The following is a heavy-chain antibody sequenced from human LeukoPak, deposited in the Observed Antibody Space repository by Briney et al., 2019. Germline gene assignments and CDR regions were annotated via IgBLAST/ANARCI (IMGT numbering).Heavy chain of an antibody. CDR3: AGGHSLRPFDY. J-gene: IGHJ4*02. D-gene: IGHD5/OR15-5a*01. CDR2: INHSGST. CDR1: GGSFSGYY. Sequence: SETLSLTCAVYGGSFSGYYWSWIRQPPGKGLEWIGEINHSGSTNYNPSLKSRVTISVDTSKNQFSLKLSSVTAADTAVYYCAGGHSLRPFDYWGQGTLVTVSS. V-gene: IGHV4-34*01.